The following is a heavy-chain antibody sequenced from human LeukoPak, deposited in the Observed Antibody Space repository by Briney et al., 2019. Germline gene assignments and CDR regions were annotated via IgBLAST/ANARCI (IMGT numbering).Heavy chain of an antibody. D-gene: IGHD1-26*01. J-gene: IGHJ3*02. CDR2: IYTSGSA. CDR3: ATNRAGTYDRPFEI. CDR1: GGSVSSGSYY. Sequence: SQTLSLTCTVSGGSVSSGSYYWNWIRQPAGKGLEWIGRIYTSGSAKYNPSLKSRVTISVDTSKNQFSLELSSVTATDTAVYFCATNRAGTYDRPFEIWGQGTMVTVSS. V-gene: IGHV4-61*02.